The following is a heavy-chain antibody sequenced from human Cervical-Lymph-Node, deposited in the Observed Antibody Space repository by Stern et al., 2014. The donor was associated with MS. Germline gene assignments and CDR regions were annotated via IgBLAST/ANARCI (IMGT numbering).Heavy chain of an antibody. CDR1: GGTFSSSD. CDR2: IIPIIGTA. D-gene: IGHD3-10*01. Sequence: AHLVEPGAEVQKPGSSVKVSCRASGGTFSSSDISWVRQAPGKGLEWIGGIIPIIGTANYAQKYQGRVTITADESTSTAYMELSSLRSEDTAIYYCALGGFGHYFEYWGQGTLVTVSS. J-gene: IGHJ4*02. CDR3: ALGGFGHYFEY. V-gene: IGHV1-69*01.